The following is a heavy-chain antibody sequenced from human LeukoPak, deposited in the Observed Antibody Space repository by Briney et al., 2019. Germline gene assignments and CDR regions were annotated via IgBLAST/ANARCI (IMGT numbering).Heavy chain of an antibody. Sequence: SETLSLTCTVSGGSISSSSYYWGWIRQPPGKGLEWIGSIYYSGSTYYNPSLKSRVTISVDTSKNQFSLKLSSVTAADTAVYYCARDRSAMVYDYWGQGTLVTVSS. V-gene: IGHV4-39*07. CDR3: ARDRSAMVYDY. CDR1: GGSISSSSYY. J-gene: IGHJ4*02. CDR2: IYYSGST. D-gene: IGHD5-18*01.